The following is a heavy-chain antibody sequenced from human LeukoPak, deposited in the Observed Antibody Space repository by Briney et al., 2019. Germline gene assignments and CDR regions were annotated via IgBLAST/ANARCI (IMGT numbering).Heavy chain of an antibody. J-gene: IGHJ4*02. V-gene: IGHV4-39*07. D-gene: IGHD3-16*01. Sequence: PSETLSLTCTVSGGSISSSSYYWGWIRQPPGKGLEWIGSIYYSGSTYYNPSLKSRVTISVDTSKNQFSLKLSSVTAADTAVYYCAREMGIRGIDYWGQGTLVTVSS. CDR1: GGSISSSSYY. CDR2: IYYSGST. CDR3: AREMGIRGIDY.